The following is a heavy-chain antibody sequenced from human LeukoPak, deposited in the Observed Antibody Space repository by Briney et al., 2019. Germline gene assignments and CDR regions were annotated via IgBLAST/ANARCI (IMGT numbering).Heavy chain of an antibody. D-gene: IGHD2-21*02. CDR3: ARLVGSRPCGGDCYHITP. Sequence: SETLSLACTVSGGSISSSSYYWGWIRQPPGKGLEWIGSIYYSGNTYYNPSLKSRVTISVDTSKNQFSLKLSSVTAADTAVYYCARLVGSRPCGGDCYHITPWGQGTLVTVSS. CDR2: IYYSGNT. J-gene: IGHJ5*02. V-gene: IGHV4-39*01. CDR1: GGSISSSSYY.